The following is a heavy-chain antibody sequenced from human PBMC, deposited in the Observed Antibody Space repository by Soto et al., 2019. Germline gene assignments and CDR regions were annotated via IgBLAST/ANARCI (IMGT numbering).Heavy chain of an antibody. CDR2: ISAYNGNT. CDR3: ARDQAYYYFSSGYYPYNWFDP. J-gene: IGHJ5*02. V-gene: IGHV1-18*01. D-gene: IGHD3-22*01. Sequence: ASVKVSCKASGYTFTSYGISWVRQAPGQGLEWMGWISAYNGNTNYAQKLQGRVTMTTDTSTSTAYMELRSLRSDDTAVYYCARDQAYYYFSSGYYPYNWFDPWGQGTLVPVSS. CDR1: GYTFTSYG.